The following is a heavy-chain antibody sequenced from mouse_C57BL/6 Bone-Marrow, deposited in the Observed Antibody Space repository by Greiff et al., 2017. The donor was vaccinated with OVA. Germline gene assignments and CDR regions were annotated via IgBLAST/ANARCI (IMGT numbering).Heavy chain of an antibody. Sequence: EVMLVESGGGLVKPGGSLKLSCAASGFTFSSYAMSWVRQTPEQRLEWVATISDGGSYTYYPDNVKGRFTISRDNAKNNLYLQMSHLKSEDTAMYYCAREGNWYWYFDVWGTGTTVTVSS. V-gene: IGHV5-4*01. CDR2: ISDGGSYT. CDR1: GFTFSSYA. CDR3: AREGNWYWYFDV. D-gene: IGHD4-1*01. J-gene: IGHJ1*03.